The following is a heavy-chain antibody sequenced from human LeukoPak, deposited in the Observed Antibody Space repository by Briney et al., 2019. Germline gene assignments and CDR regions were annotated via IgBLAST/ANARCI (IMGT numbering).Heavy chain of an antibody. Sequence: GGSLRLSCAASGFTFSSYAMHSVRQAPGKGLEWVAVISYDGSNKYYADSVKGRFTISRDNSKNTLYLQMNSLRAEDTAVYYCARGNDDSSGNPVNAFDIWGQGTMVTVSS. CDR2: ISYDGSNK. D-gene: IGHD3-22*01. V-gene: IGHV3-30-3*01. J-gene: IGHJ3*02. CDR1: GFTFSSYA. CDR3: ARGNDDSSGNPVNAFDI.